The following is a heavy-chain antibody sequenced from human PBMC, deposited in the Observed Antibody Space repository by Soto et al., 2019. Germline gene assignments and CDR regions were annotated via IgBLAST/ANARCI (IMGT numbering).Heavy chain of an antibody. CDR2: ISSSSSYI. V-gene: IGHV3-21*01. CDR1: GFTFSSYS. Sequence: EVQLVESGGGLVKPGGSLGLSCAASGFTFSSYSMNWVRQAPGKGLEWVSSISSSSSYIYYADSVKGRFTISRDNAKNSLYLQMNSLRAEDTAVYYCARDRREVPAADRYYYYGMDVWGQGTTVTVSS. D-gene: IGHD2-2*01. CDR3: ARDRREVPAADRYYYYGMDV. J-gene: IGHJ6*02.